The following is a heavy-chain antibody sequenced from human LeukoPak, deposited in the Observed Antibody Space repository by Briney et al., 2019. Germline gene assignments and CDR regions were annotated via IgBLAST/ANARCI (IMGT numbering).Heavy chain of an antibody. CDR2: ISGSGGST. CDR3: ARDDYYGMDV. J-gene: IGHJ6*02. CDR1: GFTLSSYA. V-gene: IGHV3-23*01. Sequence: GGSLRLSCAASGFTLSSYAMTWVRQAPGKGLEWVSVISGSGGSTYYADSVKGRFTISRDNSKNTLYLQMNSLRAEDTAVYYCARDDYYGMDVWGQGTTVTVSS.